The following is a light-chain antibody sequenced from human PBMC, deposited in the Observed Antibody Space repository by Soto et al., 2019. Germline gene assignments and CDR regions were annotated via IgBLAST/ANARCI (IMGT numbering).Light chain of an antibody. Sequence: EIVLTQSLRTLSLSPLERAKLYWSSSQSVGSDYVAWYQHRPGQAPRLLFSGIFRRATGIPDRFSGSGSGTDFTLTINRLEPEDFAVYYCQQFGSSPRTFGQGTKVDIK. CDR2: GIF. CDR1: QSVGSDY. V-gene: IGKV3-20*01. CDR3: QQFGSSPRT. J-gene: IGKJ1*01.